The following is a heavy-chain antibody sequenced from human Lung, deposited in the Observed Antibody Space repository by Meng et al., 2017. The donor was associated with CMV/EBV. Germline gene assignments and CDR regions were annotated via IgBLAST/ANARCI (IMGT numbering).Heavy chain of an antibody. D-gene: IGHD1-14*01. V-gene: IGHV1-69*13. CDR1: GDSFSTQT. CDR3: ARGRRNEPLFDY. Sequence: VRLVRSGAEVEKPGSSGKVACKTSGDSFSTQTFSWGRQAPGQGLEWMGVLIAVFDKTKAAPRFQDRVTFTADESTSTAYMELSSLTFDDTAVYFCARGRRNEPLFDYWGQGTLVTVSS. CDR2: LIAVFDKT. J-gene: IGHJ4*02.